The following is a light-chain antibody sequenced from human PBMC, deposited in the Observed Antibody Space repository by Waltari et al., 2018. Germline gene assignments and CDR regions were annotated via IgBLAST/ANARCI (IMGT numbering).Light chain of an antibody. V-gene: IGKV1-39*01. CDR1: QSINSC. Sequence: DIQMTQSPSSLSASVGDRVTITCRASQSINSCLNWYQQKPGKAPKLLIYAASSLQSGVPSRFSGSGSGTDFTLTISSLQVEDFATYYCQQSYSTPQCTFGQGTKLEIK. CDR2: AAS. CDR3: QQSYSTPQCT. J-gene: IGKJ2*02.